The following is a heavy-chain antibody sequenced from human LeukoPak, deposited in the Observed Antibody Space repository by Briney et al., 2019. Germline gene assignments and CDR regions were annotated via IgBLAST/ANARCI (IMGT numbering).Heavy chain of an antibody. D-gene: IGHD3-22*01. J-gene: IGHJ4*02. Sequence: AGGSLRLSCAASGFTFSSYSMNWVRQAPGKGLEWVSSISSSSSYIYYADSVKGRFTISRDNAKNSLYLQMNSLRAEDTAVYYCARDYYDSSGYYPADYWGQGTLVTVSS. V-gene: IGHV3-21*01. CDR3: ARDYYDSSGYYPADY. CDR2: ISSSSSYI. CDR1: GFTFSSYS.